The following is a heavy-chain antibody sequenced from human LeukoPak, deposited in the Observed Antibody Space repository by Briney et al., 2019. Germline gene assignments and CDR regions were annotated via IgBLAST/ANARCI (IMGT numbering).Heavy chain of an antibody. CDR3: ARGTYYYGSGSYPGVY. J-gene: IGHJ4*02. V-gene: IGHV4-34*01. CDR2: INHSGST. Sequence: SETLSLTCAVYGGSFSGYYWSWIRQPPGKGLEWIGEINHSGSTNYNPSLKSRVTISVDTSKNQFSLKLSSVTAADTAVYYCARGTYYYGSGSYPGVYWGQGTLVTVSS. D-gene: IGHD3-10*01. CDR1: GGSFSGYY.